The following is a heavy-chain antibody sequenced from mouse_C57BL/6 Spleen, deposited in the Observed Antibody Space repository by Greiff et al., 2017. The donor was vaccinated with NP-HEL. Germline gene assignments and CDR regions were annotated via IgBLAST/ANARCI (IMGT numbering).Heavy chain of an antibody. CDR2: INPYNGGT. Sequence: EVKLVESGPVLVKPGASVKMSCKASGYTFTDYYMNWVKQSHGKSLEWIGVINPYNGGTSYNQKFKGKATLTVDQSSSTAYMELNSLTSEDSAVYYCARAAGSSSSYWYFDVWGTGTTVTVSS. J-gene: IGHJ1*03. D-gene: IGHD1-1*01. V-gene: IGHV1-19*01. CDR1: GYTFTDYY. CDR3: ARAAGSSSSYWYFDV.